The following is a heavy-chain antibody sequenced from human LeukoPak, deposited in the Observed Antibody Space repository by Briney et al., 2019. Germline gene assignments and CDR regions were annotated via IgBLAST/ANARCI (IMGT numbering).Heavy chain of an antibody. CDR1: GFTFSSYA. CDR3: AKDLGYYYDSSGYYYFDY. J-gene: IGHJ4*02. V-gene: IGHV3-23*01. Sequence: SGGSLRLSCAASGFTFSSYAVSWVRQAPGQGLEWVATISDSGGSTYYADSVKGRFTISRDNSKNMLYLQMNSLRAEDTAVYYCAKDLGYYYDSSGYYYFDYWGQGALVTVSS. D-gene: IGHD3-22*01. CDR2: ISDSGGST.